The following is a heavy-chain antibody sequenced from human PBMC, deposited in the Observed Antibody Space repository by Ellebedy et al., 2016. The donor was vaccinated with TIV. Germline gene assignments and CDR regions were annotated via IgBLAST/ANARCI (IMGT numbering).Heavy chain of an antibody. D-gene: IGHD2-15*01. J-gene: IGHJ5*02. CDR3: ARDVAGFDP. Sequence: AASVKVSCKASGYTFTSYFMHWVRQAPGQGLEWMGIINPRGGSTGYAQKLQGRVTMTRDTSTSTVYMELSSLTYDDTAVYYCARDVAGFDPWGQGTLVTVSS. CDR1: GYTFTSYF. V-gene: IGHV1-46*01. CDR2: INPRGGST.